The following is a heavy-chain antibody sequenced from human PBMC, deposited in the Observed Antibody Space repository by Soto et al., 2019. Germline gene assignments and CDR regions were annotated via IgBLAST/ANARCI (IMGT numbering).Heavy chain of an antibody. J-gene: IGHJ4*02. CDR2: IIPVLGTE. Sequence: QVHLVQSGAEVKKPGSSVKVSCRASGGTFSSYAINWVRQAPGQGLEWMGGIIPVLGTEDYSQKFQGRVTITADESTSTAYMELSSLRSEDAAVYYCATGTAGDSSGYWVYWGQGTLVTVSS. CDR3: ATGTAGDSSGYWVY. CDR1: GGTFSSYA. V-gene: IGHV1-69*01. D-gene: IGHD3-22*01.